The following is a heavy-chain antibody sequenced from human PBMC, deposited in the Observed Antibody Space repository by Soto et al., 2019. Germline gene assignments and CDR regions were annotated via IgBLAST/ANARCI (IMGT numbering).Heavy chain of an antibody. D-gene: IGHD4-17*01. CDR3: TKGVTSNYYYFYAVDV. CDR2: INPSGGST. J-gene: IGHJ6*02. Sequence: GASVKVSCKASGYTFTSYYMHWVRQAPGRGLERMGIINPSGGSTSYAQKFQGRVTITADESTSTAYMELSSLRSEDTAVYYCTKGVTSNYYYFYAVDVWGQGTTVTVSS. V-gene: IGHV1-46*01. CDR1: GYTFTSYY.